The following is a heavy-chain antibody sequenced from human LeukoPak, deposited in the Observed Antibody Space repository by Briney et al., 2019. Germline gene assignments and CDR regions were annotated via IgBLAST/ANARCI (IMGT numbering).Heavy chain of an antibody. Sequence: PGESLKISCQSSGYTFTSYWSGWVRQMPGKGLQWMGIIYPGDSDTTYSPSFQGQVTISADKSISTAYLQWSSLKASDTAMYYCARRQELPDAFDIWGQGTLVTVSS. V-gene: IGHV5-51*01. CDR3: ARRQELPDAFDI. D-gene: IGHD6-13*01. J-gene: IGHJ3*02. CDR1: GYTFTSYW. CDR2: IYPGDSDT.